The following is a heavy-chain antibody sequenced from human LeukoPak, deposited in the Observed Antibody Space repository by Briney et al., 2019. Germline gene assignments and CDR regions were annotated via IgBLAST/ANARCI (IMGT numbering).Heavy chain of an antibody. V-gene: IGHV1-2*02. CDR1: GYTFTGYY. Sequence: ASVKVSCKASGYTFTGYYMHWVRQAPGQGLEWMGWINPNSGGTNYAQKFQGRVTMTRDTSISTAYMELSRLRSDDTAVYYCARNSDYVWGSYPKEPWSDPWGQGTLVTVSS. J-gene: IGHJ5*02. CDR3: ARNSDYVWGSYPKEPWSDP. D-gene: IGHD3-16*02. CDR2: INPNSGGT.